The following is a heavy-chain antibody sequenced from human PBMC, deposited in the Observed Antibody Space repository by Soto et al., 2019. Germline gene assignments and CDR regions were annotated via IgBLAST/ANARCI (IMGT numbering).Heavy chain of an antibody. CDR1: GFTFTSSA. J-gene: IGHJ4*02. V-gene: IGHV1-46*01. CDR2: VNPGDGST. CDR3: ARSYVQNRTIDY. D-gene: IGHD3-10*02. Sequence: ASVKVSCKASGFTFTSSAVQWVRQAPGQGREWMGIVNPGDGSTRYAQMFQDRVTMMRDTSTSTIYMELSSLRSEDTAVYYCARSYVQNRTIDYWGQGTLVTVSS.